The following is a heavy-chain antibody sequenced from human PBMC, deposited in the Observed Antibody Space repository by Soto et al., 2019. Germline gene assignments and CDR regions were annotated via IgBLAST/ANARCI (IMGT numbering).Heavy chain of an antibody. J-gene: IGHJ4*02. CDR2: ISSSSSYI. V-gene: IGHV3-21*01. D-gene: IGHD3-3*01. CDR1: GFTFSSYS. CDR3: ARSSITIFGVVIDYDY. Sequence: PGGSLRLSCAASGFTFSSYSMNWVRQAPGRGLEWVSSISSSSSYIYYADSVKGRFTISRDNAKNSLYLQMNSLRAEDTAVYYCARSSITIFGVVIDYDYWGQGTLVTVSS.